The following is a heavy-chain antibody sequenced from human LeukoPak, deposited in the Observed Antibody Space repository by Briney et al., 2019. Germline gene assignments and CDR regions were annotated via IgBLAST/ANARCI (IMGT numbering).Heavy chain of an antibody. V-gene: IGHV4-39*07. J-gene: IGHJ5*02. CDR2: MHYSGST. Sequence: PSETLSLTCTVFGDSISSSSYYWGWIRQPPGTGLEWIGSMHYSGSTYYNPSLKSRVTISVDTSKNQFSLKLSSVTAADTAVYYCASAMAAAGTSWFDPWGQGTLVTVSS. CDR3: ASAMAAAGTSWFDP. CDR1: GDSISSSSYY. D-gene: IGHD6-13*01.